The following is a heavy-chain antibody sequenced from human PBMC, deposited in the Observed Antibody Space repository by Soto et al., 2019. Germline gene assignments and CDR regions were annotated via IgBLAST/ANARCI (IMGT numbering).Heavy chain of an antibody. CDR3: ARHMTYYYDSSGYYSEALDY. D-gene: IGHD3-22*01. Sequence: EVQLVQSGAEVKKPGESLKISCKGSGYSFTSYWIGWVRQMPGKGLEWMGIIYPGDSDTRYSPSFQGQVTISADKSISPAYLQWRSLKASDTAMYYCARHMTYYYDSSGYYSEALDYWGQGTLVTVSS. CDR1: GYSFTSYW. CDR2: IYPGDSDT. J-gene: IGHJ4*02. V-gene: IGHV5-51*01.